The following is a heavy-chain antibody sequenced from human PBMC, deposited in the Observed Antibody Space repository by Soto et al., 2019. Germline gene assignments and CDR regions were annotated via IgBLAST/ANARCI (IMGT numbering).Heavy chain of an antibody. CDR1: GYTFTGYY. D-gene: IGHD3-10*01. Sequence: GASVKVSCKASGYTFTGYYMHWVRQAPGQGLEWMGWINPNSGGTNYAQKFQGWVTMTRDTSISTAYMELSRLRSDDTAVYYCARDPLPVSEWFGELHPGNCFDPWGRGTLVTVSS. CDR2: INPNSGGT. J-gene: IGHJ5*02. CDR3: ARDPLPVSEWFGELHPGNCFDP. V-gene: IGHV1-2*04.